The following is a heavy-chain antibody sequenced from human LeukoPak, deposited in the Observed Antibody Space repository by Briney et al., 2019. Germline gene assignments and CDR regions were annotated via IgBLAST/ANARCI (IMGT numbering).Heavy chain of an antibody. D-gene: IGHD2-21*01. CDR3: ACFICDSSHK. J-gene: IGHJ4*02. Sequence: PGGSLRLSCAVSGFAFSSYWMHWVRQAPGKGPMWVSRISSDGGNTNYADSVKGRFTISRDNAKNKLFLQMNSLRAEDPAVYYCACFICDSSHKWGQGPLVTVST. CDR1: GFAFSSYW. V-gene: IGHV3-74*01. CDR2: ISSDGGNT.